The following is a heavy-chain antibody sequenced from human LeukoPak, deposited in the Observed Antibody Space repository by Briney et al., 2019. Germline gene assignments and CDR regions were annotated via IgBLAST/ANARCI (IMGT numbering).Heavy chain of an antibody. CDR1: GGSISSYY. CDR2: IYYSGST. D-gene: IGHD1-26*01. CDR3: ARRYSGSYYPNDY. Sequence: SETLSLTCTVSGGSISSYYWSWIRQPPGKGLEWIGYIYYSGSTNYNPSLKSRVTISVDTSKNQFSLKLSSVTAADTAVYYCARRYSGSYYPNDYWGQGTLVTVSS. J-gene: IGHJ4*02. V-gene: IGHV4-59*12.